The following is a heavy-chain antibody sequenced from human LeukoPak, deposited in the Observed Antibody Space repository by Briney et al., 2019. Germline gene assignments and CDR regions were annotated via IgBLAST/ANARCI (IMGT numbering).Heavy chain of an antibody. D-gene: IGHD5-18*01. CDR2: IPNDGTKT. CDR1: GFSFSSYA. Sequence: GGSLRLSCAASGFSFSSYAMHWVRQAPGKGLEWVAAIPNDGTKTYYADSVKGRFTISRDNSKNTLYLQMNSLRAEDTAVYYCANERGYNFGYSFDYWGQGTLVTVSS. CDR3: ANERGYNFGYSFDY. V-gene: IGHV3-30-3*02. J-gene: IGHJ4*02.